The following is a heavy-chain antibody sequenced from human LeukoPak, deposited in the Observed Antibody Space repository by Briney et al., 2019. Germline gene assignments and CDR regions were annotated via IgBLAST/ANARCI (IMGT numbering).Heavy chain of an antibody. CDR1: GGTFSSYA. V-gene: IGHV1-46*01. Sequence: ASVKVSCKASGGTFSSYAISWVRQAPGQGLEWMGIINPSGGSTSYAQKFQGRVTMTRDTSTSTVYMELSSLRSEDTAVYYCARAGWLQYFDYWGQGTLVTVSS. J-gene: IGHJ4*02. CDR2: INPSGGST. CDR3: ARAGWLQYFDY. D-gene: IGHD5-24*01.